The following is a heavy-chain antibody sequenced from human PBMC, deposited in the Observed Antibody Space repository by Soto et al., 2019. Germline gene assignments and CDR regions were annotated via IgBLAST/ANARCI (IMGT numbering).Heavy chain of an antibody. J-gene: IGHJ3*01. V-gene: IGHV4-31*03. CDR1: AGSISTINYY. CDR3: ARSAQWDGFDP. Sequence: QVQLQESGPGLVRPSPTLSLTCTVSAGSISTINYYWSWIRQHPEKGLEWIGYISYSGSTFYHSSLKSRVTISLDTSKKQFSLTLTSVTAADTAVYYCARSAQWDGFDPWGQGTMVTVSS. CDR2: ISYSGST. D-gene: IGHD2-8*01.